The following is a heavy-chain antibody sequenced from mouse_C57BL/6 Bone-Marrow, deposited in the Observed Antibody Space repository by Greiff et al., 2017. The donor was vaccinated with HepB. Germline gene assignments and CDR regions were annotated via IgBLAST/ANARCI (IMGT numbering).Heavy chain of an antibody. D-gene: IGHD1-1*01. CDR1: GFTFSSYG. J-gene: IGHJ4*01. Sequence: VQLKESGGDLVKPGGSLKLSCAASGFTFSSYGMSWVRQTPDKRLEWVATISSGGSYTYYPDSVKGRFTISRDNAKNTLYLQMSSLKSEDTAMYYCARQGSSYAMDYWGQGTSVTVSS. V-gene: IGHV5-6*01. CDR2: ISSGGSYT. CDR3: ARQGSSYAMDY.